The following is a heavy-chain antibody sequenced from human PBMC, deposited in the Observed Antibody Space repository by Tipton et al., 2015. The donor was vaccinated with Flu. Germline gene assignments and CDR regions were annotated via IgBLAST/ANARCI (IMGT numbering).Heavy chain of an antibody. CDR2: IYYSGST. D-gene: IGHD3-10*01. J-gene: IGHJ6*02. V-gene: IGHV4-39*07. CDR1: GGSISSSSYY. Sequence: TLSLTCTVSGGSISSSSYYWGWIRQPPGKGLEWIGSIYYSGSTYYNPSLKSRVTISVDTSKNQFSLKLSSVTAADTAVYYCATPRPHRYSYGMDVWGQGATVSVSS. CDR3: ATPRPHRYSYGMDV.